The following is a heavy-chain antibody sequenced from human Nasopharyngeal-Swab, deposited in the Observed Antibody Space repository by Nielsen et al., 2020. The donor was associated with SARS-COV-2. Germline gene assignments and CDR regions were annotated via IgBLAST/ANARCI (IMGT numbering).Heavy chain of an antibody. CDR1: ANTFTGSY. Sequence: ASVKVSCKASANTFTGSYIHWVRQAPGQGLEWMGWMNPKSGVTSYAQKFQGRVTMTWDTSTSTAYMELSRLRSDDTAVYYCARDYYDNYDSDYWGQGTLVTVSS. V-gene: IGHV1-2*02. CDR3: ARDYYDNYDSDY. J-gene: IGHJ4*02. CDR2: MNPKSGVT. D-gene: IGHD3-22*01.